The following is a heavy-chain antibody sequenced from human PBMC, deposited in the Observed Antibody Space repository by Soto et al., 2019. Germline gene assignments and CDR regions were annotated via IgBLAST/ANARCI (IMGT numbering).Heavy chain of an antibody. CDR1: GYTFTSYG. Sequence: ASLKVSCKASGYTFTSYGISWVRQAPGQGLEWMGWISAYNGNTNYAQKLQGRVTMTTDTSTSTAYMELRSLRSDDTAVYYCARVSSDYYDSSGYWFYFDYWGQGTLVTVSS. J-gene: IGHJ4*02. V-gene: IGHV1-18*01. CDR2: ISAYNGNT. D-gene: IGHD3-22*01. CDR3: ARVSSDYYDSSGYWFYFDY.